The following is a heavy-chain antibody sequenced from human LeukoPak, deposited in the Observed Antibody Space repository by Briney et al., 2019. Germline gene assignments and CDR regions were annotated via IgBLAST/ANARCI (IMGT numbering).Heavy chain of an antibody. D-gene: IGHD1-7*01. CDR2: ISAYSGNT. CDR3: ARDGVRLELPSSFDI. V-gene: IGHV1-18*01. CDR1: GYTFTSYG. Sequence: ASVKVSCKASGYTFTSYGISWVRQAPGQGLEWMAWISAYSGNTNYAQKLQGRVTMTTDTSTSTAYMELRSLRSDDTAVYYCARDGVRLELPSSFDIWGQGTMVIVSS. J-gene: IGHJ3*02.